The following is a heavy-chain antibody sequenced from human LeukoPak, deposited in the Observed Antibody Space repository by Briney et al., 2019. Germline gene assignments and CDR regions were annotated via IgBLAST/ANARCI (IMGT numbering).Heavy chain of an antibody. CDR2: IIPISGRS. CDR1: GGIFSSYA. CDR3: ARSYTSGWYDVKY. D-gene: IGHD6-19*01. J-gene: IGHJ4*02. Sequence: GSSVKVSCKASGGIFSSYAFSWVRQAPGQGLEWMGRIIPISGRSNYAQKFQGRVTITTDESTRIVYMELSSLRSEDTAVYYCARSYTSGWYDVKYWGQGTLVTVSS. V-gene: IGHV1-69*05.